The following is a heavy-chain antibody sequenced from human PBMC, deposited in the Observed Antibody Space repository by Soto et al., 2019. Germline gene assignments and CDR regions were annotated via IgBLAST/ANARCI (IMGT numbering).Heavy chain of an antibody. CDR3: VRQGIDSLRGLVDA. CDR2: VYYTGGT. D-gene: IGHD2-15*01. V-gene: IGHV4-59*08. J-gene: IGHJ6*02. CDR1: SGPSSSHN. Sequence: QVQLQQSGPRLVKPSETLSLTCTVSSGPSSSHNWGWIRQSPGRGLEWIGYVYYTGGTSYNPSLKSRVTISADTSTPNTSLPLTSVTAADTAVYYCVRQGIDSLRGLVDAWGQGTTVSVSS.